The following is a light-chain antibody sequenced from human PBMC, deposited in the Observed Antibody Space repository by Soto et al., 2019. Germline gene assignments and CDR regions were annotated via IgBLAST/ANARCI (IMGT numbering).Light chain of an antibody. CDR1: SGDVGGYDF. V-gene: IGLV2-14*03. CDR3: SSYTSGRSLV. Sequence: QSALTQPASVSGSPGQSITISCTGTSGDVGGYDFVSWYQHHPGRAPKLLIWDVSNRPSGVSYRFSASKSGNTASLTISGLQTDDEADYYCSSYTSGRSLVFGTGTKLTVL. J-gene: IGLJ1*01. CDR2: DVS.